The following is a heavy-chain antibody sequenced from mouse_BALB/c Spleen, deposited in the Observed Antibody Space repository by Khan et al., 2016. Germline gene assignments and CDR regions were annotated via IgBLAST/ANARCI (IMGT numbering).Heavy chain of an antibody. D-gene: IGHD2-13*01. J-gene: IGHJ4*01. Sequence: QVQLQQSGPGLVQPSQSLSITCTVSGFSLTTYGIHWVRQSPGKGLEWLGVIWSGGNTDHNVAFISRLSISKDNTKSQDVFTVNSLQANDTAMYYCARKGKYGDYDAMDYWGQGTSVTVSS. CDR2: IWSGGNT. CDR1: GFSLTTYG. CDR3: ARKGKYGDYDAMDY. V-gene: IGHV2-2*02.